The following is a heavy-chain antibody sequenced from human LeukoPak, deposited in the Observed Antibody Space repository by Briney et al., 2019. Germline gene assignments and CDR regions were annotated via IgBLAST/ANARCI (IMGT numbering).Heavy chain of an antibody. CDR2: IYYSGST. D-gene: IGHD3-22*01. J-gene: IGHJ3*02. V-gene: IGHV4-31*03. CDR1: GGSISSGGYY. CDR3: ARTPTYYYDSSGYYPSDAFDI. Sequence: SQTLSLTCTVSGGSISSGGYYWSWIRQHPGKGLEWIGYIYYSGSTYYNPSLKSRVTISVDTSKNQFSLKLSSVTAADTAVYYCARTPTYYYDSSGYYPSDAFDIWGQGTMVTVSS.